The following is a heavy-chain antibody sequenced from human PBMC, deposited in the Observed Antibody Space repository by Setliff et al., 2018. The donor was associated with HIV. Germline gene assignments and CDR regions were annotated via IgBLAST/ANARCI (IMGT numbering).Heavy chain of an antibody. Sequence: GASVKVSCKASGYTFTSYGISWVRQAPGQGLEWMGWISAYNGNTNYAQKLQGRVTMTTDISTSTAYMELRSLRSADSAVYYCATVYYYESRDIFYRIEYFHHWGQGTLV. CDR3: ATVYYYESRDIFYRIEYFHH. CDR1: GYTFTSYG. CDR2: ISAYNGNT. J-gene: IGHJ1*01. V-gene: IGHV1-18*01. D-gene: IGHD3-22*01.